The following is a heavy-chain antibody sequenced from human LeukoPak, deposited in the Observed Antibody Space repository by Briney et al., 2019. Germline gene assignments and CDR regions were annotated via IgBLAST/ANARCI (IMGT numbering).Heavy chain of an antibody. D-gene: IGHD6-13*01. J-gene: IGHJ5*02. Sequence: SVKVSCKASGGTFSSYAISWVRQAPGQGLEWMGGIIPIFGTANYAQKFQGRVTITADESTSTAYMELSSLRSEDTAVYYCARAAVRDGNWFDPWGQGTLVTVSS. CDR2: IIPIFGTA. CDR3: ARAAVRDGNWFDP. CDR1: GGTFSSYA. V-gene: IGHV1-69*13.